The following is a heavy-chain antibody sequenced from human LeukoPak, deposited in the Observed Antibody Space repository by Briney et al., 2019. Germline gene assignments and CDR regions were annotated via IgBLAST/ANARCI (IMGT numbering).Heavy chain of an antibody. J-gene: IGHJ4*02. V-gene: IGHV3-53*01. Sequence: GGSLRLSCAASGFTVSSNYMSWVRQAPGKGLEWVSVIYSGGSTYYADSVKGRFTISRDNSKNTLYLQMNSLRAEDTAVYYCASSQYSSSPWGYWGQGTLVTVSS. CDR3: ASSQYSSSPWGY. CDR2: IYSGGST. D-gene: IGHD6-13*01. CDR1: GFTVSSNY.